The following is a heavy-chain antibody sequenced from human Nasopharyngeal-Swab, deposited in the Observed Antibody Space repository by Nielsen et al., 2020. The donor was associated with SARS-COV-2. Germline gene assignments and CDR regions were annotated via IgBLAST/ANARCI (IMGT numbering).Heavy chain of an antibody. CDR2: IDPSDSYT. J-gene: IGHJ6*03. CDR3: AREYTYGYYYYMDV. Sequence: WVRQAPGQGLEWMGRIDPSDSYTNYSPSFQGHVTISADKSISTAYLQWSSLKASDTAMYYCAREYTYGYYYYMDVWGKGTTVTVSS. V-gene: IGHV5-10-1*01. D-gene: IGHD5-18*01.